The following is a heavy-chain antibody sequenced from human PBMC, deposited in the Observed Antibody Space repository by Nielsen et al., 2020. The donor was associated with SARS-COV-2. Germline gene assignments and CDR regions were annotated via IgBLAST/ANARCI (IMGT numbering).Heavy chain of an antibody. CDR3: ARVELPPSYYYYGMDV. CDR1: GYTFTSYY. CDR2: INPSGGST. J-gene: IGHJ6*02. V-gene: IGHV1-46*01. Sequence: ASVKVSCKASGYTFTSYYMHWVRQAPGQGLEWMGIINPSGGSTSYAQKFQGRVTMTRDTSISTAYMELSRLRSDDTAVYYCARVELPPSYYYYGMDVWGQGTTVTVSS. D-gene: IGHD1-7*01.